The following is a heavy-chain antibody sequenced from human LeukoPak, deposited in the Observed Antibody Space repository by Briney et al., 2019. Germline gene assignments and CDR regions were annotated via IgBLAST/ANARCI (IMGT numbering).Heavy chain of an antibody. CDR3: ARYAGTYHFDY. D-gene: IGHD3-10*01. Sequence: SETLSLTCVVSDYSISSGYYWGWIRQPPGKGLEWIGSIYHSGGNTYYNPSLKSRVTISVDTSKNQFSLKVSFVTAADTAVYHCARYAGTYHFDYWGQGTLVTVSS. V-gene: IGHV4-38-2*01. J-gene: IGHJ4*02. CDR1: DYSISSGYY. CDR2: IYHSGGNT.